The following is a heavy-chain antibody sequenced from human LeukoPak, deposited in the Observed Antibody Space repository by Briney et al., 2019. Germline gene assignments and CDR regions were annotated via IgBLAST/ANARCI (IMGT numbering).Heavy chain of an antibody. D-gene: IGHD6-6*01. Sequence: ASVKVSCKASGYTFTSYGISWVRQAPGQGPEWMGWISGYNGNTNYAQKIQGRVIMTTDTSTSTAYMELRSLRSDDTAVYYCARDGSSSSLDYWGQGTLVTVSS. CDR1: GYTFTSYG. CDR2: ISGYNGNT. J-gene: IGHJ4*02. CDR3: ARDGSSSSLDY. V-gene: IGHV1-18*01.